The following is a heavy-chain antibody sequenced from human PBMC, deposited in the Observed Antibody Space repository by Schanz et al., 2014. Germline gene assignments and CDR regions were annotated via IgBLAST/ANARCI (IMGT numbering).Heavy chain of an antibody. CDR2: IIPILGIA. V-gene: IGHV1-69*08. CDR1: GGTFSSYT. J-gene: IGHJ4*02. CDR3: AKDQWSYGSGSYSYFDY. Sequence: QVQLVQSEAEVKKPGSSVKVSCKASGGTFSSYTISWVRQAPGQGLEWMGRIIPILGIANYAQNFQGRVTITADRSTSTAYMELNSLRAEDTAVYYCAKDQWSYGSGSYSYFDYWGQGTLATVSS. D-gene: IGHD3-10*01.